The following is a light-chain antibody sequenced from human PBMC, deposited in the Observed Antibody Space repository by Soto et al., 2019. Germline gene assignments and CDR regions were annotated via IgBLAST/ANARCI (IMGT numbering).Light chain of an antibody. CDR1: QAMSTY. J-gene: IGKJ4*01. CDR3: QQLNGYQLA. Sequence: DIQLTQSPSFLSAFVGDTVTITCRASQAMSTYLAWYQQKPGKGHKLLIRSESTLQSGVPPRFRGGGSGTEFTLTISTLQPDDSGIYYCQQLNGYQLAFGGGTNVEIK. V-gene: IGKV1-9*01. CDR2: SES.